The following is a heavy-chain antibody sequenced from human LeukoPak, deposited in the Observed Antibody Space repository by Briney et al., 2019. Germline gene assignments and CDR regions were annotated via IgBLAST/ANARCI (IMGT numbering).Heavy chain of an antibody. CDR1: GFTFSSYA. J-gene: IGHJ4*02. CDR2: ISYDGGNK. CDR3: ARVYSSGWYEDY. V-gene: IGHV3-30-3*01. Sequence: PGRSLRLSCAASGFTFSSYAMHWVRQAPGKGLEWVAVISYDGGNKYYADSVKGRFTISRDNSKNTLYLQMNSLGAEDTAVYYCARVYSSGWYEDYWGQGTLVTVSS. D-gene: IGHD6-19*01.